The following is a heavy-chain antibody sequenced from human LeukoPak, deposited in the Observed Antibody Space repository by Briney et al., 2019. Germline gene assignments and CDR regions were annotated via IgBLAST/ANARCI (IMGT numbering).Heavy chain of an antibody. D-gene: IGHD2-21*02. J-gene: IGHJ4*02. Sequence: ASVKVSCKASGGTFSSYAISWVRQAPGQGLEWMGRIIPILGIANYAQKFQGRVTITADKSTSTAYMELSSLRSEDTAVYYCARIYAYCGGDCHIDYWGQGTLVTVSS. CDR3: ARIYAYCGGDCHIDY. V-gene: IGHV1-69*04. CDR2: IIPILGIA. CDR1: GGTFSSYA.